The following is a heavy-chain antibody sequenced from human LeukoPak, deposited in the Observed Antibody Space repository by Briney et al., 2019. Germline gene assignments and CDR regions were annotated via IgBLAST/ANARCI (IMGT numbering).Heavy chain of an antibody. CDR3: ARDLYSSVWFGGLDI. CDR1: GFTLSNSA. Sequence: GGSLRLSCAASGFTLSNSAMYWVRQPPGKGLEWVAVISYDGSSKFYADSVKGRFTISRDNSKNTLYLQMNSLRAEDTALYYCARDLYSSVWFGGLDIWGQGTMVTVSS. V-gene: IGHV3-30-3*01. CDR2: ISYDGSSK. D-gene: IGHD6-19*01. J-gene: IGHJ3*02.